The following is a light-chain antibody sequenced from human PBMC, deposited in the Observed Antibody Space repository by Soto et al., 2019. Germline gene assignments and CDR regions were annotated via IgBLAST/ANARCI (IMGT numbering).Light chain of an antibody. CDR1: QSVSRSS. CDR3: QQYGSSPPT. J-gene: IGKJ4*01. V-gene: IGKV3-20*01. Sequence: EIVLTQSPGTLSLSIGERTTLSCRASQSVSRSSLTWYQQKPGQAPRLLISGASNRATGIPDRFSGSGSGTEFTLTISRLEPEDFAVYICQQYGSSPPTCGGGTKVEIK. CDR2: GAS.